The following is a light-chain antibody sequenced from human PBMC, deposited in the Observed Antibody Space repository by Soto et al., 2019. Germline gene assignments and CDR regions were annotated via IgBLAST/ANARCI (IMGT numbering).Light chain of an antibody. Sequence: DIQMTQSPSSLSGSAGDRVTITCRASQSISGYLNWYQQKPGKAPKVLMYGTSILQTGVSSRFSGSGSGTDFTLTINSLQPEDFATYYCQQSYSTPWTFGQGTKMEIK. CDR3: QQSYSTPWT. CDR1: QSISGY. CDR2: GTS. J-gene: IGKJ1*01. V-gene: IGKV1-39*01.